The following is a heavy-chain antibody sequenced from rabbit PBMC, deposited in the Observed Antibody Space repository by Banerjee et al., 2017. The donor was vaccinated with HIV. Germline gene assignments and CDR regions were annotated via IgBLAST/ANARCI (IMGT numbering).Heavy chain of an antibody. CDR3: ARYITGDGMDL. Sequence: QEQLVESGGGLVQPEGSLTLTCTASGFSFSSSYWVCWVRQAPGKGLEWIACIVGASSNTGYASWARGRFTVSKTSTTVDLKMTSLTAADTATYFCARYITGDGMDLWGQGTLVTVS. V-gene: IGHV1S45*01. CDR1: GFSFSSSYW. CDR2: IVGASSNT. D-gene: IGHD7-1*01. J-gene: IGHJ6*01.